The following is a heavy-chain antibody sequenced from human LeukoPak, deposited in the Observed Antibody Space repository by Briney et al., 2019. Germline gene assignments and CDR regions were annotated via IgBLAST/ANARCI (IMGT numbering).Heavy chain of an antibody. Sequence: SETLSLTCAVYGGSFSGYYWSWIRQPPGEGLEWIGEINHSGSTNYNPSLKSRVTISVDTSKNQFSLKLSSVTAADTAVYYCARGWTRGVAARPLDYWGQGTLVTVSS. V-gene: IGHV4-34*01. D-gene: IGHD6-6*01. CDR3: ARGWTRGVAARPLDY. CDR2: INHSGST. J-gene: IGHJ4*02. CDR1: GGSFSGYY.